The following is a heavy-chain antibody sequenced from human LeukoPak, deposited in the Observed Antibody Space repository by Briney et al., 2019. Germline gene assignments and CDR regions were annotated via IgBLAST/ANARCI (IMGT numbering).Heavy chain of an antibody. Sequence: GASVKVSCKASGYTFTSYAMNWVRQAPGQGLEWMGWMNPNSGNTGYAQKFQGRVTMTRSNSITTAYMELSSLRSEDTAVYYCARVPSYHDSSGYSAYYDNGMDVWGQGTTVTVSS. V-gene: IGHV1-8*02. D-gene: IGHD3-22*01. CDR2: MNPNSGNT. CDR1: GYTFTSYA. CDR3: ARVPSYHDSSGYSAYYDNGMDV. J-gene: IGHJ6*02.